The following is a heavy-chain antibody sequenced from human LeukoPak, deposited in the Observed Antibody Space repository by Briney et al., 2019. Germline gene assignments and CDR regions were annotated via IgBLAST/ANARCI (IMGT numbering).Heavy chain of an antibody. CDR2: IEGDGSTT. CDR1: GFTFSTYW. V-gene: IGHV3-74*01. D-gene: IGHD6-19*01. Sequence: GGSLRLSCAASGFTFSTYWMHWVRQVPGKGLVWVSRIEGDGSTTTYAESVKGRLTISRDNAKNTLYLQMNSLTVEDAAVYYCARDPSAVAGYFDYWGQGTLVTVSS. J-gene: IGHJ4*02. CDR3: ARDPSAVAGYFDY.